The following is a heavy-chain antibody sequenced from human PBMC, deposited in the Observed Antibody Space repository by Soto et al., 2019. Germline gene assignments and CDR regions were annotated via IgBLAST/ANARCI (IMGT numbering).Heavy chain of an antibody. J-gene: IGHJ6*02. Sequence: EVQLVQSGAVVKTPGESLRISCAASGYTFTTYYITWARQLPGQGLEWVGRIEPSDSYTTYNPSFQGHVTILADKSIRIAYLQWSSLEASDSAMYYCERRDTAVVSKCVDVWGQGTPVTVSS. D-gene: IGHD5-18*01. CDR1: GYTFTTYY. V-gene: IGHV5-10-1*03. CDR3: ERRDTAVVSKCVDV. CDR2: IEPSDSYT.